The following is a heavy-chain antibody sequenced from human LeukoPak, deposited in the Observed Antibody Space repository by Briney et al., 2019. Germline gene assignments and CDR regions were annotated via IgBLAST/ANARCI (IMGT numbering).Heavy chain of an antibody. CDR3: ARVATTTNPPQRPFDY. CDR2: IYHSGST. Sequence: PSETLSLTCAVSGYSISSGYCWGWIRQPPGKGLEWIGSIYHSGSTYYNPSLKSLVTISVDTSKNQFSLKLSSVTAADTAVYYCARVATTTNPPQRPFDYWGQGTLVTVSS. V-gene: IGHV4-38-2*01. CDR1: GYSISSGYC. J-gene: IGHJ4*02. D-gene: IGHD5-12*01.